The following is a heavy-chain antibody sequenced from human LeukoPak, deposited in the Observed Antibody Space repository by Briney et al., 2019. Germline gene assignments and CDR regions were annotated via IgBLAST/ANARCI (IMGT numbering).Heavy chain of an antibody. D-gene: IGHD3-22*01. Sequence: GGSLRLSCAASGFTFSSYAMHWVRQAPGKGLEWVAIISYDGGNKYYADSAKGRFTISRDNAKNSLYLQMNSLRAEDTAVYYCARDLYYDSSGHGYYLPFFDYWGQGTLVTVSS. CDR1: GFTFSSYA. CDR2: ISYDGGNK. CDR3: ARDLYYDSSGHGYYLPFFDY. J-gene: IGHJ4*02. V-gene: IGHV3-30-3*01.